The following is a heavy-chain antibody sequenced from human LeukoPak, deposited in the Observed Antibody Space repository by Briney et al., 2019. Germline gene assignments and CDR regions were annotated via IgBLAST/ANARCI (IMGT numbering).Heavy chain of an antibody. Sequence: GGSLRLSCAASGLTFRNYNMNWVRQTPGKGLEWVSYISSSSSTIYYADSVRGRFTISRDNAKNSLYLQMNSLRVGDTAIYYCARDGELGPFDPWGQRTLVTVSS. D-gene: IGHD2/OR15-2a*01. CDR2: ISSSSSTI. CDR1: GLTFRNYN. V-gene: IGHV3-48*04. J-gene: IGHJ5*02. CDR3: ARDGELGPFDP.